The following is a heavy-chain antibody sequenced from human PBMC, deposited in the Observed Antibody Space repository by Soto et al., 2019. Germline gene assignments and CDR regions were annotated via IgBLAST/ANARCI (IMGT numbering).Heavy chain of an antibody. J-gene: IGHJ6*03. CDR1: GYSFTNYG. D-gene: IGHD6-19*01. Sequence: HDRLVQTGGEVKKPGASVRVSCKASGYSFTNYGITWVRQAPGRGGEWMGWSSAYNGNTNYAQKFQGRVTLTTDASTSTGYLELRSLRSDATAVYYCARDRGVAPPVAGTTHYYYYMDVWGKGTTVTVSS. CDR3: ARDRGVAPPVAGTTHYYYYMDV. CDR2: SSAYNGNT. V-gene: IGHV1-18*01.